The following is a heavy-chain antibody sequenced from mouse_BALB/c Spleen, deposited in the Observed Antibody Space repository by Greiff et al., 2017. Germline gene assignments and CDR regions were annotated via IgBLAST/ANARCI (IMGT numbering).Heavy chain of an antibody. Sequence: EVMLVESGGGLVQPGGSLKLSCAASGFTFSSYGMSWVRQTPDKRLELVATINSNGGSTYYPDSVKGRFTISRDNAKNTLYLQMSSLKSEDTAMYYCARDGGLRQRFAYWGQGTLVTVSA. CDR2: INSNGGST. CDR3: ARDGGLRQRFAY. D-gene: IGHD2-4*01. V-gene: IGHV5-6-3*01. J-gene: IGHJ3*01. CDR1: GFTFSSYG.